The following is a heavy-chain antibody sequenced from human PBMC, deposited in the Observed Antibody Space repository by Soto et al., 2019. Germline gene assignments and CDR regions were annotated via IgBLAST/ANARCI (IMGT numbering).Heavy chain of an antibody. Sequence: QVELVESGGGVVQPGRSLRLSCAASGFTFSGYGMHWVRQAPGKGLEWVAVIWYDGSNKYYADSVKGRFTISRDNSKNTLYLQMNSLRAEDTAVYYCARDGYCSGGSCYSVPVFDYWGQGTLVTVSS. J-gene: IGHJ4*02. V-gene: IGHV3-33*01. CDR2: IWYDGSNK. CDR3: ARDGYCSGGSCYSVPVFDY. CDR1: GFTFSGYG. D-gene: IGHD2-15*01.